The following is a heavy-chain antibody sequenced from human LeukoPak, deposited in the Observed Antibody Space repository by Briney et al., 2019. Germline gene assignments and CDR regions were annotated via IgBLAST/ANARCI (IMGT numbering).Heavy chain of an antibody. CDR1: GGSFSGYY. D-gene: IGHD6-13*01. J-gene: IGHJ4*02. CDR3: ARHRSSSPFRY. CDR2: INHSGST. Sequence: SETLSLTCAVYGGSFSGYYWSWIRQPPGKGLEWIGEINHSGSTNYNPSLKSRVTISVDTSKNQFSLKLSSVTAADTAVYYCARHRSSSPFRYWGQGTLVTVSS. V-gene: IGHV4-34*01.